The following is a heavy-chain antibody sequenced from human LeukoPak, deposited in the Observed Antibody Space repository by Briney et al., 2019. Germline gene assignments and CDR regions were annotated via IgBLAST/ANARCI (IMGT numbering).Heavy chain of an antibody. D-gene: IGHD6-6*01. CDR3: ARGTAARREESYYYSYMDV. CDR2: ISSNGGST. V-gene: IGHV3-64*01. CDR1: GFTFSNYA. Sequence: GGSLRLSCAASGFTFSNYAFHWVRQAPGKGLEYVSVISSNGGSTYYATSVKGRFTISRDNSENTLFPHMGSLRVEDMAVYYCARGTAARREESYYYSYMDVWGKGTTVTVSS. J-gene: IGHJ6*03.